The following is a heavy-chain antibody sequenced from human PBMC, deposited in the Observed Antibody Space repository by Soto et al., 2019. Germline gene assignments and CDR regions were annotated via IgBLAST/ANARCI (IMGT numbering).Heavy chain of an antibody. CDR3: ARVRDSSSSYFDY. CDR2: IKSDGIST. J-gene: IGHJ4*02. CDR1: GFTFSSYW. D-gene: IGHD6-6*01. V-gene: IGHV3-74*01. Sequence: GGSLRLSCAASGFTFSSYWMHWVRQAPGKGLVWVSRIKSDGISTTYADSVKGRFTISRDNAKNTLYLQMNSLRAEDTVVYYCARVRDSSSSYFDYWGQGALVTVSS.